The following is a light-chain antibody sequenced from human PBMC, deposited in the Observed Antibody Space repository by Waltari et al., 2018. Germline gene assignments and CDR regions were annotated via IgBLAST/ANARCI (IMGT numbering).Light chain of an antibody. Sequence: QSALTQPASVSGSPGQSITISCTGTSSAVGAYNLVSWYQHHPGKAPKVMIYEGSKRPSGVSNRFSGSKSGNTASLTISGLQAEDEADYYCCSYAGSTASVMFGGGTKLTVL. V-gene: IGLV2-23*01. CDR3: CSYAGSTASVM. CDR1: SSAVGAYNL. CDR2: EGS. J-gene: IGLJ3*02.